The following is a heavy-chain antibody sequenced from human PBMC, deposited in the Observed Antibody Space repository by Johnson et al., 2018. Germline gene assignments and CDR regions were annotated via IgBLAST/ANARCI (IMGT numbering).Heavy chain of an antibody. CDR3: AREGTGTHYAFDI. Sequence: EVQLVESGGGLVQPGGSLRLSCAASGFTVRNNYMNWVRQAPGEGLEWGSVIYTDGSTYSADSVKGRFTISRDSSKNTLYLQMNSVRAEDTGAYYCAREGTGTHYAFDIWGQGTMVTVSS. D-gene: IGHD3/OR15-3a*01. J-gene: IGHJ3*02. CDR2: IYTDGST. CDR1: GFTVRNNY. V-gene: IGHV3-66*02.